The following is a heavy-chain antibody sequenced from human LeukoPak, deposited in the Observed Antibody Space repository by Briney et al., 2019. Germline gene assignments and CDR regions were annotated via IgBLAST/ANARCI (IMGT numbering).Heavy chain of an antibody. Sequence: ASVKVSCKASGYTFTSYGISWVRQAPGQGLEWMGWISAYNGNTNYAQKLQGRVTMTTDTSTSTAYMELRSLRSDDTAVYYCARGLPHHTYYDFWSGYYNTEGYYYYYMDVWGKGTTVTVSS. CDR1: GYTFTSYG. V-gene: IGHV1-18*01. CDR2: ISAYNGNT. D-gene: IGHD3-3*01. CDR3: ARGLPHHTYYDFWSGYYNTEGYYYYYMDV. J-gene: IGHJ6*03.